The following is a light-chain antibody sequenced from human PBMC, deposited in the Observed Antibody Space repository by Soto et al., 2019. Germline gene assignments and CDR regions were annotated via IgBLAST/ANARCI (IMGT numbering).Light chain of an antibody. CDR3: SSYAGITVV. CDR2: EVS. J-gene: IGLJ2*01. Sequence: QSVLTQPPSASGSPGQSVTISCTGTSSDVGGYNYVAWYQQHPGKAPKLMIYEVSKRPSGVPERFSGSKSGNTASLTVSGLQAEDEADYYCSSYAGITVVFGGGTQLTVL. V-gene: IGLV2-8*01. CDR1: SSDVGGYNY.